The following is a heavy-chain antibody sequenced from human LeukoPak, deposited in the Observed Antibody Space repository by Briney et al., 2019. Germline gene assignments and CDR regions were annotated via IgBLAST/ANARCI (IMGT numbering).Heavy chain of an antibody. D-gene: IGHD5-18*01. CDR3: ARAKWIQLSDSDAFDI. Sequence: GASVKVSCKASGYTFTSYGISWVRQAPGQGLEWMGWISAYNGNTNYAQKLQGRVTMTTDTSTSTAYMELRSLRSDDTAVYYCARAKWIQLSDSDAFDIWGQGTMVTVSS. V-gene: IGHV1-18*01. CDR1: GYTFTSYG. J-gene: IGHJ3*02. CDR2: ISAYNGNT.